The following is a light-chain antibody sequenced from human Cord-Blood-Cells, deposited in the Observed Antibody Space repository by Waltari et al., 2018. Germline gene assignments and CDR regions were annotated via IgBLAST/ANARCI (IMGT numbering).Light chain of an antibody. CDR2: EVS. CDR1: SSDVGGYNY. CDR3: SSYTSSSTLV. V-gene: IGLV2-14*01. J-gene: IGLJ1*01. Sequence: QSALTQPASVSGSPGQSITISCTGTSSDVGGYNYVSWYQQHPGKAPKLMIYEVSNRPSGFSNRFSCSKSGNTASLTISGLQAEDEADYYCSSYTSSSTLVFGTGTKVTVL.